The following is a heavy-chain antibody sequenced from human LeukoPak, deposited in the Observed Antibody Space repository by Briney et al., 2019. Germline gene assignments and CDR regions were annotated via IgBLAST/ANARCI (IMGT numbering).Heavy chain of an antibody. Sequence: PGGSLRLSCAASGFTFSSYAMSWVRRAPGKGLEWVSAISGSGGSTYYADSVKGRFTISRDNSKNTLYQQMNSLRAEDTAVYYCAKEDLYYGSGSCWRQSDYWGQGTLVTVSS. CDR1: GFTFSSYA. J-gene: IGHJ4*02. CDR3: AKEDLYYGSGSCWRQSDY. D-gene: IGHD3-10*01. CDR2: ISGSGGST. V-gene: IGHV3-23*01.